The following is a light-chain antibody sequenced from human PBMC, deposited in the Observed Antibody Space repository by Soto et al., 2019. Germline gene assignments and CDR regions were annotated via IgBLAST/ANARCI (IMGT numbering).Light chain of an antibody. CDR2: GAS. J-gene: IGKJ3*01. CDR1: QSVRSSY. Sequence: EIVLTQSPGTLSLSPGERATLSCRASQSVRSSYLAWYQQKPGQAPRLLIYGASSRATGIPDRFSGSGSGTDFTLTITRLEPKNFAVYYCQQDSNSPATFGPGTKVDIK. V-gene: IGKV3-20*01. CDR3: QQDSNSPAT.